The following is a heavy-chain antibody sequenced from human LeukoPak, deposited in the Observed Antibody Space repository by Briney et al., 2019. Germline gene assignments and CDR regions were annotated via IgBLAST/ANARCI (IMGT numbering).Heavy chain of an antibody. CDR2: INPNSGDT. D-gene: IGHD2-2*01. J-gene: IGHJ4*02. CDR3: APVRGGDYFDY. V-gene: IGHV1-2*02. Sequence: ASVKVSCKTSGYTFTYMHWVRQAPGQGLEWMGWINPNSGDTDYAQNFQGRVTMTRDTSISTACMELSRLRSDDTAVYYCAPVRGGDYFDYWGQGTLVTVSS. CDR1: GYTFTY.